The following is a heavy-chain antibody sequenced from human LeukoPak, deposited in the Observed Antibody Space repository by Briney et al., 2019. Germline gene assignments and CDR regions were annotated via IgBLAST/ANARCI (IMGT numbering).Heavy chain of an antibody. CDR1: GFTFSSYS. V-gene: IGHV3-21*01. D-gene: IGHD6-6*01. CDR2: ISSSSSYI. J-gene: IGHJ3*02. Sequence: PGGSLTLSCAASGFTFSSYSMNWVRQAPGKGLEWVSSISSSSSYIYYADSVKGRFTISRDNAKNSLYLQMNSLRAEDTAVYYCARGSKLDAFDIWGQGTMVTVSS. CDR3: ARGSKLDAFDI.